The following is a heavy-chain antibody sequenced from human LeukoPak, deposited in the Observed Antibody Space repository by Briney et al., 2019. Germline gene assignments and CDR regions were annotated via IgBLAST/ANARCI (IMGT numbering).Heavy chain of an antibody. CDR3: ARDREPYYYYYYMDV. J-gene: IGHJ6*03. CDR1: GITFSSYW. CDR2: IKQDGSEK. V-gene: IGHV3-7*01. D-gene: IGHD1-26*01. Sequence: GGSLRLSCAASGITFSSYWMSWVRQAPGKGLEWVANIKQDGSEKYYVDSVKGRFTISRDNAKNSLYLQMNSLRAEDTAVYYCARDREPYYYYYYMDVWGKGTTVTVSS.